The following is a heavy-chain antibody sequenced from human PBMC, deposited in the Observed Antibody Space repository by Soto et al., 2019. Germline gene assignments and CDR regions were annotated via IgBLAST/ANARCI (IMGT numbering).Heavy chain of an antibody. D-gene: IGHD3-16*01. Sequence: SETLSLTCTVSGGSVSSGSYYWSWIRQPPGKGLEWIGYIYYSGSTNYNPSLKSRVTISVDTSKNQFSLKLSSVTAADTAVYYCARLETVYVDQYYFDYWGQGTLVTVSS. CDR1: GGSVSSGSYY. CDR2: IYYSGST. J-gene: IGHJ4*02. CDR3: ARLETVYVDQYYFDY. V-gene: IGHV4-61*01.